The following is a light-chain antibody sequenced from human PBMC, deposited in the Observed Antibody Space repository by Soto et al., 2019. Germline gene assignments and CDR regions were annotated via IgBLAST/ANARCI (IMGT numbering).Light chain of an antibody. Sequence: SVLTRPPSVSGAPGQRVTVSCTGNGSNIGANYDVHWYQQLPGSAPRLLIYANRNRPAGVSDRFSGSKSDTSASLVISGLQADDEADYYCQSYDRSLSTWIFGTGTKV. CDR3: QSYDRSLSTWI. J-gene: IGLJ1*01. CDR2: ANR. CDR1: GSNIGANYD. V-gene: IGLV1-40*01.